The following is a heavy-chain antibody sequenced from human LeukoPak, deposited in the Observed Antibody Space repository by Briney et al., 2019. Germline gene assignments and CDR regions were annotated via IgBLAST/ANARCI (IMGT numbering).Heavy chain of an antibody. CDR3: AKVSEVIMVRGVTLDY. CDR2: ISGSGGST. D-gene: IGHD3-10*01. CDR1: GFTFSGYG. J-gene: IGHJ4*02. Sequence: GGSLRLSCAASGFTFSGYGMSWVRQAPGKGLEWVSAISGSGGSTYYADSVKGRFTISRDNSKNTLYLQMNSLRAEDTAVYYCAKVSEVIMVRGVTLDYWGQGTLVTVSS. V-gene: IGHV3-23*01.